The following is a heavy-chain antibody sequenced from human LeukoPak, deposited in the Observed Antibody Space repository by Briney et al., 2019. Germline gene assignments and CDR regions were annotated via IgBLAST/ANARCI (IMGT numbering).Heavy chain of an antibody. J-gene: IGHJ4*02. CDR1: GGSISSGSYY. CDR2: IYTSGST. CDR3: ARVRRPQLDGLY. V-gene: IGHV4-61*02. Sequence: PSETLSLTCTVSGGSISSGSYYWSWIRQPAGKGLEWIGRIYTSGSTNYNPSLKSRVTISVDTSKNQFSLKLSSVTAADTAVYYCARVRRPQLDGLYWGQGTLVTVSS. D-gene: IGHD6-13*01.